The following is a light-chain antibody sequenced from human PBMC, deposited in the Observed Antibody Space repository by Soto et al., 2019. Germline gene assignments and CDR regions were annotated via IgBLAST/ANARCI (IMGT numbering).Light chain of an antibody. Sequence: EIVMTQSPATLSVSQGERATLSCRASQSVSSNLAWYQQKPGQAPRLLIYDASSRATGIPDRFSGSGSGTDFTLTISRLQPEDFAVYYCQQYASSPLTFGGGTKVDIK. J-gene: IGKJ4*01. V-gene: IGKV3-20*01. CDR2: DAS. CDR3: QQYASSPLT. CDR1: QSVSSN.